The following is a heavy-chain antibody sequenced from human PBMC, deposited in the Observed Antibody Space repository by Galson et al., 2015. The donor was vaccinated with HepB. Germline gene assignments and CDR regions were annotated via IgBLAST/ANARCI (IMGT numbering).Heavy chain of an antibody. D-gene: IGHD4-17*01. V-gene: IGHV1-8*02. CDR1: GGTFSSYA. Sequence: SVKVSCKASGGTFSSYAISWVRQAAGQGLEWMGWMNPKSGNTGSAQKFQGRVTMTRDTSISTAYMELSNLRFEDTAVYYCARVYGDADYWGQVTLVTVSS. CDR3: ARVYGDADY. CDR2: MNPKSGNT. J-gene: IGHJ4*02.